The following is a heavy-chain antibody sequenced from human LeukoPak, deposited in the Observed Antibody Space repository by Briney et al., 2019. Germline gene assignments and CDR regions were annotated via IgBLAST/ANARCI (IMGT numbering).Heavy chain of an antibody. CDR2: TYYRSKWYN. CDR1: GDSVSSNSAG. CDR3: AREGDVLQWFGENPVGYYFDY. J-gene: IGHJ4*02. Sequence: SQTLSLTCAISGDSVSSNSAGWNWIRQSPSRGLEWLVRTYYRSKWYNDYAVCVKSRTTITPDTSKNQFSLQLNSVTPDDTAVYYCAREGDVLQWFGENPVGYYFDYWGQGTLVTVSS. V-gene: IGHV6-1*01. D-gene: IGHD3-10*01.